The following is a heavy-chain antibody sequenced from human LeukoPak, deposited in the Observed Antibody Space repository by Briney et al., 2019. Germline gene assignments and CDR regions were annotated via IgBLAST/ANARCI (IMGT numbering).Heavy chain of an antibody. Sequence: ASVKVSCKASGYTFTRYYMHWVRQAPGQGLEWMGIINPSGGSTSYAQKFQGRVTMTRDTSTSTVYMELSSLRSEDTAVYYCASLRDGYNSFDYWGQGTLVTVSS. CDR2: INPSGGST. D-gene: IGHD5-24*01. J-gene: IGHJ4*02. V-gene: IGHV1-46*03. CDR1: GYTFTRYY. CDR3: ASLRDGYNSFDY.